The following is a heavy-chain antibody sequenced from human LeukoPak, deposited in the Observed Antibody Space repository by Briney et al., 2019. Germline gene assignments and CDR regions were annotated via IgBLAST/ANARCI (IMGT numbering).Heavy chain of an antibody. CDR1: GVPFSSYA. Sequence: PGGSLRLSCAASGVPFSSYAMYWVRQAPGKGLVWVARVHGDGYSISYADSVRGRFTISRDNAKDTLYLHMNSLRPEDTAVYYCARAQVGAPTDFWGQGTLVTVSS. CDR2: VHGDGYSI. CDR3: ARAQVGAPTDF. J-gene: IGHJ4*02. V-gene: IGHV3-74*01. D-gene: IGHD1-26*01.